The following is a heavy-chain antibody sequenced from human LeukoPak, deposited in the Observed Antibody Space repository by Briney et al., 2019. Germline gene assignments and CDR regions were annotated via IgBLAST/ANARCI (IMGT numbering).Heavy chain of an antibody. V-gene: IGHV3-48*04. Sequence: GGSLRLSCAASGFTFSSYSMNWVRQAPGKGLEWVSYISSGSSTIYYADSVKGRFTISRDNAKNSLYLQMNSLRAEDTAVYYCATTSGSYYGYFDYWGQGTLVTVSS. CDR3: ATTSGSYYGYFDY. CDR2: ISSGSSTI. D-gene: IGHD1-26*01. CDR1: GFTFSSYS. J-gene: IGHJ4*02.